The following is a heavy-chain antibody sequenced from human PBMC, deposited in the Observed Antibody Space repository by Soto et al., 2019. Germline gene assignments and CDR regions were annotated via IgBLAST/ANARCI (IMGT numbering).Heavy chain of an antibody. CDR2: IYSGGST. CDR3: ARGTDDFWSGYPRFDY. Sequence: EVQLVESGGGLVQPGGSLRLSCAASGFTVSSNYMSWVRQAPGKGLEWVSVIYSGGSTYYADSVKGRFTISRDNSKNTLYLQMNRLRAEDTAVYYCARGTDDFWSGYPRFDYWGQGTLVTVSS. CDR1: GFTVSSNY. V-gene: IGHV3-66*01. J-gene: IGHJ4*02. D-gene: IGHD3-3*01.